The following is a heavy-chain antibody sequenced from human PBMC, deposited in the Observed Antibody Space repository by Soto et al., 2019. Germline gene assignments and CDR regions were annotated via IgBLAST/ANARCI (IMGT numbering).Heavy chain of an antibody. J-gene: IGHJ3*01. CDR2: IKSKTDGGTT. V-gene: IGHV3-15*01. D-gene: IGHD5-12*01. Sequence: GGSLRLSCAASGFTFSNAWMSWVRQAPGKGLEWVGRIKSKTDGGTTDYAAPVKGRFTISRDDSKNSLYMQMNSLKTEDTAVYYYNTDLHPWGCLRTYNYDGNGLWGQGTMVTVSS. CDR3: NTDLHPWGCLRTYNYDGNGL. CDR1: GFTFSNAW.